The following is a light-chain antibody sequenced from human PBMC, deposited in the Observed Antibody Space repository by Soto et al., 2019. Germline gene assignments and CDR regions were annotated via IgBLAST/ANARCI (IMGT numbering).Light chain of an antibody. CDR1: QSVSSN. CDR3: QQYKNWPLIT. Sequence: EIVLTQSPGTLSLSPWERATLSCRASQSVSSNLAWYQQKPGQAPRLLLYDASTRATGLPARFSGSGSGTEFTLTVSSLQSEDFAVYYCQQYKNWPLITFGQGTRLEI. V-gene: IGKV3-15*01. J-gene: IGKJ5*01. CDR2: DAS.